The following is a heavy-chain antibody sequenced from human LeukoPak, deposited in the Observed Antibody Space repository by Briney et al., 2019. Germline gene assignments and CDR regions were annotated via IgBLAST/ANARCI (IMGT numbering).Heavy chain of an antibody. J-gene: IGHJ6*02. V-gene: IGHV3-11*04. Sequence: GGSLRLSCAASGFTFSDYYMSWIRQAPGKGLEWVSYISSSGSTIYYADSVKGRFTISRDNAKNSLYLQMNSLRAEDTAVYYCASSEDRYGDYLSPYYSMDVWGQGTTVTVSS. CDR2: ISSSGSTI. CDR1: GFTFSDYY. D-gene: IGHD4-17*01. CDR3: ASSEDRYGDYLSPYYSMDV.